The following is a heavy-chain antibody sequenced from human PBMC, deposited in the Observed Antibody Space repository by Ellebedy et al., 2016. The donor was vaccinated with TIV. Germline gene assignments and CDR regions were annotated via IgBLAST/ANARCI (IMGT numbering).Heavy chain of an antibody. J-gene: IGHJ4*02. CDR2: IKLDGSEK. CDR1: VFTFCSYC. CDR3: ARDWGEDY. Sequence: GESLKISCAASVFTFCSYCMXLVRQAPGKGLEWVANIKLDGSEKYYVDSVKGRLTISRDNAKNSLYLQMNSLRAEDTAVYYCARDWGEDYWGQGNLVTVSS. V-gene: IGHV3-7*01. D-gene: IGHD3-10*01.